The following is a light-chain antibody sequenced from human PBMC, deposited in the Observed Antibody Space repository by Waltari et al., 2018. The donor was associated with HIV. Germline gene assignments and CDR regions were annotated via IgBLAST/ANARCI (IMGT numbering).Light chain of an antibody. CDR1: SGDVGGYNF. Sequence: SALTQPASVSGSPGQSLTISCSGTSGDVGGYNFVSWYQKHPGKAPKLIIYNVSRRPLGVSIRFSGARSANTASLTISGLQVEDEADYFCSSYTSSGPRYVLFGGGTRLTVL. CDR3: SSYTSSGPRYVL. CDR2: NVS. V-gene: IGLV2-14*03. J-gene: IGLJ2*01.